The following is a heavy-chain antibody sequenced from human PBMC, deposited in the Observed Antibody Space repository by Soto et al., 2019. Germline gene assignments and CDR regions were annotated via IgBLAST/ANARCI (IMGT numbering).Heavy chain of an antibody. J-gene: IGHJ4*02. Sequence: GGSLRLSCAASGFTFNNYWMYWVRQAPGKGLVWVSRINGDGSSTNYADSVRGRFTVSRDNAKNTLHLQMNSLRAEDTAVYYCARLYSDYVPFDYWGQGTLVTVSS. CDR3: ARLYSDYVPFDY. V-gene: IGHV3-74*01. CDR1: GFTFNNYW. CDR2: INGDGSST. D-gene: IGHD5-12*01.